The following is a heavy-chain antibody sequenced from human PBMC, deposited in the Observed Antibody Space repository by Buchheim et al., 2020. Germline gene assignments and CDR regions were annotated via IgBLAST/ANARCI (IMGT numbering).Heavy chain of an antibody. Sequence: QVQLVQSGAEVKKPGSSVKVSCKASGGTFSSYAISWVRQAPGQGLEWMGRIIPILGIANYAQKFQGRVTITADKSTSTAYMELSSLRSEDTAVYYCARGPNSYDSSGYYYQDYWGQGTL. J-gene: IGHJ4*02. CDR3: ARGPNSYDSSGYYYQDY. CDR1: GGTFSSYA. V-gene: IGHV1-69*09. D-gene: IGHD3-22*01. CDR2: IIPILGIA.